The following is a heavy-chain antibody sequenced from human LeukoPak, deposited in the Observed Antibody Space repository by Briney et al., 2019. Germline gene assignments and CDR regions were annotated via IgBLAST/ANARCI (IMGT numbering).Heavy chain of an antibody. CDR2: IYYSGST. J-gene: IGHJ4*02. CDR3: ARGSGWYYY. V-gene: IGHV4-59*11. Sequence: SETLSLTCTVSGGSISIHYWSWIRQPPGKGLEWIGYIYYSGSTNYNPSLKSRVTISVDTSKNQVSLKLNSVTAADTAVYYCARGSGWYYYWGQGTLVTVSS. CDR1: GGSISIHY. D-gene: IGHD6-19*01.